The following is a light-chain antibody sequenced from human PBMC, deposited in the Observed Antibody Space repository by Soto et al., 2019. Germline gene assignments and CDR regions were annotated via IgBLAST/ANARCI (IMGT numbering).Light chain of an antibody. J-gene: IGKJ2*01. CDR2: AAS. Sequence: EIVMTQSPATLSVSPGESATLSCRASQSVSNTLAWYQQKPGQAPRLLIYAASTRATGLPARFSGSGSGTEFTLTISSLQSEDFAVYYCLQYNNWPRSTFGQGTRLEIK. V-gene: IGKV3-15*01. CDR1: QSVSNT. CDR3: LQYNNWPRST.